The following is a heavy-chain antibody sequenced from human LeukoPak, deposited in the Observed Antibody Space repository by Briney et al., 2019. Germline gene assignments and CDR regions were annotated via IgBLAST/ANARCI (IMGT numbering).Heavy chain of an antibody. Sequence: GGSLRLSCAASGFTVSSNYMSWVRQAPGKGLEWVSVIYSGGSTYYADSVKGRFTISRDNSKNTLYLQMNSLRAEDTAVYYCARDSRRKYYYYYMDVWGKGTTVTVSS. CDR3: ARDSRRKYYYYYMDV. J-gene: IGHJ6*03. CDR2: IYSGGST. CDR1: GFTVSSNY. D-gene: IGHD6-13*01. V-gene: IGHV3-53*01.